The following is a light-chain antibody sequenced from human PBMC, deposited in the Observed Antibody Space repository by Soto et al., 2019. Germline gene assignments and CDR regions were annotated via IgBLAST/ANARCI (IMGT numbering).Light chain of an antibody. J-gene: IGKJ4*01. CDR2: AAS. CDR1: QGISGY. CDR3: QQLNSYPRLT. Sequence: DIQLTQSPSFLSASVGDRVTITCRASQGISGYLAWYQQKPGKAPKLLIYAASTLRSGVPSRFSGSGSGTEFTLTISSLQPEDFATYYCQQLNSYPRLTFGGGTKVEMK. V-gene: IGKV1-9*01.